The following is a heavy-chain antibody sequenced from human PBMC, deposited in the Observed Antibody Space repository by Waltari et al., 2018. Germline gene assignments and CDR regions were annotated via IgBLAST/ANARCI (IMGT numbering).Heavy chain of an antibody. CDR2: IYTSGST. CDR3: ASGIAARPYFDY. D-gene: IGHD6-6*01. V-gene: IGHV4-61*02. J-gene: IGHJ4*02. CDR1: GGSISSGSYY. Sequence: QVQLQESGPGLVKPSQTLSLTCTVSGGSISSGSYYWSWIRQPAGKGLEWIGRIYTSGSTNYNPSLKSRVTISVDTSKNQFSLKLSSVTAADTAVYYCASGIAARPYFDYWGQGTLVTVSS.